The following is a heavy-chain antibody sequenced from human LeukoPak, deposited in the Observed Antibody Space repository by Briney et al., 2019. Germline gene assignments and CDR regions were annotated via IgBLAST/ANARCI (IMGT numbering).Heavy chain of an antibody. J-gene: IGHJ4*02. CDR1: GDSMTTYY. V-gene: IGHV4-59*01. D-gene: IGHD6-13*01. Sequence: PSETLSLTCTVSGDSMTTYYYSWVRQSPQKGLEWIGCMFHSGNTVSSPSLKTRVTMSLDTSKKQFSLKLTSVTAADTAVYYCGRGAAPDYWGQGILVAVST. CDR3: GRGAAPDY. CDR2: MFHSGNT.